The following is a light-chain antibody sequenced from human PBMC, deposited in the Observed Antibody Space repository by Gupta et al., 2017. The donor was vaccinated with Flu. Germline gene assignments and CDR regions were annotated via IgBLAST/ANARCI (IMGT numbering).Light chain of an antibody. Sequence: DIQMTQSPSSLSASVGDRVTVTCRASQNISSYLSWYQQKPGKAPKLLIYGVSRLQSGVPSRFSGSGSGTDFTLTISSLRPEDFATYYCQNSDSILYIFGQGTKLDIK. V-gene: IGKV1-39*01. CDR3: QNSDSILYI. CDR1: QNISSY. J-gene: IGKJ2*01. CDR2: GVS.